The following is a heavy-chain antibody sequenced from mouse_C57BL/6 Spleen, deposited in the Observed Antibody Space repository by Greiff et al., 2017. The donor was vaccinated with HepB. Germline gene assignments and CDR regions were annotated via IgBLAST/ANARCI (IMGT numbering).Heavy chain of an antibody. V-gene: IGHV1-54*01. J-gene: IGHJ1*03. CDR1: GYAFTNYL. CDR3: ARGLRGYFDV. D-gene: IGHD1-1*01. CDR2: INPGSGGT. Sequence: QVQLQQSGAELVRPGTSVKVSCKASGYAFTNYLIEWVKQRPGQGLEWIGVINPGSGGTNYNEKFKGKATLTADKSSSTAYMQLSRLTSEDSAVYFCARGLRGYFDVWGTGTTVTVSS.